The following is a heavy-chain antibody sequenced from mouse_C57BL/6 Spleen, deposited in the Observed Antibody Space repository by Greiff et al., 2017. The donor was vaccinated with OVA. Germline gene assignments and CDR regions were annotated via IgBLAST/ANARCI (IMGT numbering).Heavy chain of an antibody. J-gene: IGHJ3*01. V-gene: IGHV2-3*01. CDR1: GFSLTSYG. CDR3: ATGYGSRHPFAY. D-gene: IGHD1-1*01. CDR2: IWGDGST. Sequence: QVQLKESGPGLVAPSQSLSITCTVSGFSLTSYGVSWVRQPPGKGLEWLGVIWGDGSTNYYSDLISRLCISTDNSKSHVFLKLNTLQSDDTATYYCATGYGSRHPFAYWGQGTLVTVSA.